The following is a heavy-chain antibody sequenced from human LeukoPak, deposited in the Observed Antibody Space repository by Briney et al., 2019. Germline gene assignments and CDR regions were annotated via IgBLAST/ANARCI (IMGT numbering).Heavy chain of an antibody. V-gene: IGHV3-7*01. Sequence: GGSLRLSCAASGFTFSSYWMTWVRQVPGKGLEWVANIKQDGSEKNYVDAVKGRFTISRDNAKNSVYLQMNSLRAEDTAVYHCARAGGTSWADYWGQGTLVTVSP. D-gene: IGHD6-13*01. CDR3: ARAGGTSWADY. CDR1: GFTFSSYW. J-gene: IGHJ4*02. CDR2: IKQDGSEK.